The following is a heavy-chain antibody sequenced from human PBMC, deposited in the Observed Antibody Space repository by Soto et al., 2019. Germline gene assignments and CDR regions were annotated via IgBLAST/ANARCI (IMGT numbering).Heavy chain of an antibody. CDR3: AKVTFSGDYYYSYGLHX. V-gene: IGHV3-30*18. CDR1: GFTFSACG. Sequence: GGSLRLSFAASGFTFSACGMHWVRQAPGKGLEWVSVISDDGSNKYYAYSVKGRFTISRDNYKNTLYLQMNSLRAEDTAVYFCAKVTFSGDYYYSYGLHXWGQGTTVTVS. CDR2: ISDDGSNK. J-gene: IGHJ6*02. D-gene: IGHD1-26*01.